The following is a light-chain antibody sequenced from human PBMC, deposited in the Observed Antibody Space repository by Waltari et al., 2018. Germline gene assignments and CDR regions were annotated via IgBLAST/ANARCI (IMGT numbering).Light chain of an antibody. J-gene: IGKJ2*01. CDR3: QQSSSTLMYT. CDR2: AAS. Sequence: DIQMTQSQSSLSASVGDRVTMTCRASQSVSRYLSWYQQKPGQAPKLLIFAASVLESEVPSRFCVSGSRTDFTLTISALQPEDFATYYCQQSSSTLMYTFGQGTKVEI. CDR1: QSVSRY. V-gene: IGKV1-39*01.